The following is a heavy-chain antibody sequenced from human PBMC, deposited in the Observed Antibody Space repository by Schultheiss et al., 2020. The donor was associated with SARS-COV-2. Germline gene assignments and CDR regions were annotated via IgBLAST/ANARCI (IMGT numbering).Heavy chain of an antibody. CDR1: GFTFDDYA. Sequence: SLRLSCAASGFTFDDYAMHWVRQAPGKGLEWVSGISWNSGSIGYADSVKGRFTISRDNAKNSLYLQMNSLRAEDTAVYYCATGGVDFHFDPWGQGTLVTVSS. D-gene: IGHD5-12*01. J-gene: IGHJ5*02. V-gene: IGHV3-9*01. CDR3: ATGGVDFHFDP. CDR2: ISWNSGSI.